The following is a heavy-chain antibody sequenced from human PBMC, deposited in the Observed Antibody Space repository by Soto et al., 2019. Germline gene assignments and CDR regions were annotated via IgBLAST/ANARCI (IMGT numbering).Heavy chain of an antibody. Sequence: PSETLALTCAVSGTTLTIGDCCRIWIRQPPGKGLAWIRYIYYSGSTYYNPSLKSRVTISVDTSKNQFSLKLSSVTAADTAVYYCARDSLGPGGGGSSYGYDYYYGMDAWGQGTTVTVSS. CDR1: GTTLTIGDCC. J-gene: IGHJ6*02. CDR3: ARDSLGPGGGGSSYGYDYYYGMDA. CDR2: IYYSGST. V-gene: IGHV4-30-4*01. D-gene: IGHD5-18*01.